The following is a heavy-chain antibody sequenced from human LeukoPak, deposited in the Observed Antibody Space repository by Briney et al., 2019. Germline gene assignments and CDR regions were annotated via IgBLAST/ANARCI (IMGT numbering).Heavy chain of an antibody. Sequence: SETLSLTCTVSGGSISSYYWSWIRQPPGKGLEWIGEINHSGSTNYNPSLKSRVTISVDTSKNQFSLKLSSVTAADTAVYYCASSGSAEISFDYWGQGTLVTVSS. CDR1: GGSISSYY. J-gene: IGHJ4*02. D-gene: IGHD1-26*01. CDR2: INHSGST. CDR3: ASSGSAEISFDY. V-gene: IGHV4-34*01.